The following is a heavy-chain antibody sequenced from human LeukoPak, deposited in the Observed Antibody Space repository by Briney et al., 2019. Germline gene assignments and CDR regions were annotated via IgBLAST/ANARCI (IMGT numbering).Heavy chain of an antibody. Sequence: KPSETLSLTCAVYGGSFIGYYRSWIRQPPGKGLEWIGEINHSGSTNYNPSLKSRVTISVDTSKNQFTLKLSSVTAADTAVYYCARGPGVTGTIGFDYWGQGTLVTVSS. D-gene: IGHD1-7*01. CDR2: INHSGST. CDR3: ARGPGVTGTIGFDY. J-gene: IGHJ4*02. CDR1: GGSFIGYY. V-gene: IGHV4-34*01.